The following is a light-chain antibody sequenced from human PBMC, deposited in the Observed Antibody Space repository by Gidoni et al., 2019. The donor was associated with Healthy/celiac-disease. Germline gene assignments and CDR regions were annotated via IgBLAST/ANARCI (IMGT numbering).Light chain of an antibody. CDR1: SGSIASHY. CDR3: QSYDSSNRV. CDR2: EDN. Sequence: NFMLTQPHSVSESPGKTVTNSCTRSSGSIASHYLHWYQQRPGISPTTVIYEDNQRPPGVPDRFSGSIDSSSNSASLTISGLKTEDEADYYCQSYDSSNRVFGGGTKLTVL. V-gene: IGLV6-57*01. J-gene: IGLJ2*01.